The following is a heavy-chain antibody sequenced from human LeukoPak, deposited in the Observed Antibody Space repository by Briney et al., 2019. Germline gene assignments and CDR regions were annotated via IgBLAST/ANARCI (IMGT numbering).Heavy chain of an antibody. CDR1: GYTFTGYY. CDR2: INPNSGGT. Sequence: ASVKVSCKASGYTFTGYYMHWVRQAPGQGLEWMGWINPNSGGTNYAQKFQGWVTMTRDTSISTAYMELSRLRSDDTAVYYCARAYYYDSSGYPGPKHGMDVWGQGTTVTVSS. J-gene: IGHJ6*02. D-gene: IGHD3-22*01. CDR3: ARAYYYDSSGYPGPKHGMDV. V-gene: IGHV1-2*04.